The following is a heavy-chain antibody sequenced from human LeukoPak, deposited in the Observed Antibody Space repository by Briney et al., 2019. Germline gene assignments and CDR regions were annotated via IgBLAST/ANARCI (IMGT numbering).Heavy chain of an antibody. Sequence: GASVKVSCKASGYTFTSYGISWVRQAPGQGLEWMGWISAYNGSTNYAQKLQGRVTMTTDTSTSTAYMELRSLRSDDTAVYYCARVGSPYYDFWSGSPAFDYRGQGTLVTVFS. V-gene: IGHV1-18*01. D-gene: IGHD3-3*01. CDR3: ARVGSPYYDFWSGSPAFDY. CDR1: GYTFTSYG. J-gene: IGHJ4*02. CDR2: ISAYNGST.